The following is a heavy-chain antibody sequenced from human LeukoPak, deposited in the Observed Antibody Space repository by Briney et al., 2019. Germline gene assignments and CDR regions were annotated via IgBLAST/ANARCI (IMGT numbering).Heavy chain of an antibody. D-gene: IGHD2-15*01. CDR1: GFTFSSYW. J-gene: IGHJ4*02. Sequence: GGSLRLSCAASGFTFSSYWMSWVRQAPGKGLEWVANIKQDGSEKYYVDSVKGRFTISRDNAKNSLYLQMNSLRAEDTAVYYCARFVGYWSGGSCYSADYFDYWGQGTLVTVSS. CDR3: ARFVGYWSGGSCYSADYFDY. V-gene: IGHV3-7*01. CDR2: IKQDGSEK.